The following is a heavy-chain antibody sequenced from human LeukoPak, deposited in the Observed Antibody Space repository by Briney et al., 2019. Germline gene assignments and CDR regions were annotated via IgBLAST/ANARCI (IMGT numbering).Heavy chain of an antibody. D-gene: IGHD6-13*01. CDR3: ARPSFSSNINWYFDL. V-gene: IGHV4-39*01. CDR2: IHSGGST. CDR1: GGSISSSSYY. Sequence: PSEILSLTCTVSGGSISSSSYYWGWIRQPPGKGLEWIGSIHSGGSTYYNSSLKSRVTISVDTSKNQFSLKLSSVTAADTAMYYCARPSFSSNINWYFDLWGRGTLVTVSS. J-gene: IGHJ2*01.